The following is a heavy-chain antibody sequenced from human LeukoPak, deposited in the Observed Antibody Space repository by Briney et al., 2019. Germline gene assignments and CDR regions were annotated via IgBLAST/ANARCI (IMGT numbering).Heavy chain of an antibody. J-gene: IGHJ4*02. Sequence: GGSLRLSCVGSGFTFSKYWMNWVRQAPGKGLEWVSAISGSGGSTYYADSVKGRFTISRDNSKNTLYLQMNSLRAEDTAVYYCAKDHHHYGSGTNFDYWGQGTLVTVSS. D-gene: IGHD3-10*01. CDR2: ISGSGGST. CDR3: AKDHHHYGSGTNFDY. CDR1: GFTFSKYW. V-gene: IGHV3-23*01.